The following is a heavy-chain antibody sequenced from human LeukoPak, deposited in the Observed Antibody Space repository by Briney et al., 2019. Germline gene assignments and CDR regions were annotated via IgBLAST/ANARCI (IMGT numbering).Heavy chain of an antibody. CDR1: GYSFTSCW. V-gene: IGHV5-51*01. D-gene: IGHD1-26*01. Sequence: GESLKISCKGSGYSFTSCWIGWVRQMPGKGLEWMGIIYPGDSDTRYSPSFQGQVTISADKSISTAYLQWSSLKASDTAMYYCARPQGQGATPVGAFDIWGQGAMVTVSS. CDR3: ARPQGQGATPVGAFDI. J-gene: IGHJ3*02. CDR2: IYPGDSDT.